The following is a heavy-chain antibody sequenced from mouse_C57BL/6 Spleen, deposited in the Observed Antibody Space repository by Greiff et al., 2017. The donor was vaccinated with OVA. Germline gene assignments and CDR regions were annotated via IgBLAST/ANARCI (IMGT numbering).Heavy chain of an antibody. J-gene: IGHJ2*01. D-gene: IGHD4-1*01. CDR1: GFSLTSYG. V-gene: IGHV2-2*01. CDR2: IWRGGST. Sequence: QVQLKQSGPGLVQPSQSLSITCTVSGFSLTSYGVHWVRQSPGQGLEWLGVIWRGGSTDYNAAFISRLSISKDNSKSKVFFKRNRLQDDARAIYYCDRGWDGVDYWGKGTTLTVAS. CDR3: DRGWDGVDY.